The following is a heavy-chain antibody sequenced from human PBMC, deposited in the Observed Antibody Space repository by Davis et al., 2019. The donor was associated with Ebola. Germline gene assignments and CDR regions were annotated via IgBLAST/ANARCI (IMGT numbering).Heavy chain of an antibody. V-gene: IGHV3-21*01. CDR3: ARGGYYDSSGYSHEAFDI. CDR2: ISSGSYFI. J-gene: IGHJ3*02. D-gene: IGHD3-22*01. Sequence: GESLKISCSASGFIFSSYVMSWVRQAPGKGLEWVSSISSGSYFIYYADSLKGRFTISRDNAKNSLYLQMNSLRPEDTAVYHCARGGYYDSSGYSHEAFDIWGQGTMVTVSS. CDR1: GFIFSSYV.